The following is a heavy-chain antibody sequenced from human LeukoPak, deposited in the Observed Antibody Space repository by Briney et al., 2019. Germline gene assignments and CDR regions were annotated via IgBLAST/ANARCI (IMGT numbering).Heavy chain of an antibody. Sequence: ASETLSLTCAVYGGSFSGYYWSWIRQPPGKGLEWIGEINHSGSTNYNPSLKSRVTISVDTSKNQFSLKLSSVTAADTAVYYCASPSIEATITRPYYFDYWGQGTLVTVSS. CDR2: INHSGST. D-gene: IGHD5-12*01. CDR1: GGSFSGYY. CDR3: ASPSIEATITRPYYFDY. J-gene: IGHJ4*02. V-gene: IGHV4-34*01.